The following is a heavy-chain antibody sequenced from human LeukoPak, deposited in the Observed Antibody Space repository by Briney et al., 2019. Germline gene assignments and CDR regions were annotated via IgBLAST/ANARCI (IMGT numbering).Heavy chain of an antibody. V-gene: IGHV4-59*01. CDR2: IYYSGST. CDR1: GGSISSYY. CDR3: ARYDFNKFFDY. J-gene: IGHJ4*02. Sequence: SETLSLTCTVSGGSISSYYWSWIRQPPGKGLEWIGYIYYSGSTNYNPSLKSRVTMSVDTSKNQFSLKLSSVTAADTAVYYCARYDFNKFFDYWGQGTLVTVSS. D-gene: IGHD3-3*01.